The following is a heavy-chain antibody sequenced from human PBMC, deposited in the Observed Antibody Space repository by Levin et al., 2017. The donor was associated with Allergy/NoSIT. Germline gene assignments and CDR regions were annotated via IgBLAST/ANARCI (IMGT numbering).Heavy chain of an antibody. J-gene: IGHJ5*02. CDR1: GFAVSSNY. V-gene: IGHV3-66*01. CDR3: ARGRELYDRFDP. D-gene: IGHD1-7*01. CDR2: IYSDGDT. Sequence: SCAASGFAVSSNYMSWVRQAPGKGLEWVSVIYSDGDTRYADSVKGRFSVSRDNSKNTLYLQMNSLRADDTAVYYCARGRELYDRFDPWGQGTLVTVSS.